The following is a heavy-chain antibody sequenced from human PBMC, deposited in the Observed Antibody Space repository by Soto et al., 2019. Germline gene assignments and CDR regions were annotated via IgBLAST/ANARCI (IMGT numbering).Heavy chain of an antibody. CDR1: VRSISSSRYY. CDR2: IYYSGST. V-gene: IGHV4-39*01. CDR3: AVVVVILNASDI. D-gene: IGHD3-22*01. Sequence: PSXTLSITCAFAVRSISSSRYYWGLIRQTPGKGLEWIGSIYYSGSTYYNPSLKSRVTISVDTSKNQFSLKLSSVSALYTAVYYCAVVVVILNASDIWGQGTMVTVSS. J-gene: IGHJ3*02.